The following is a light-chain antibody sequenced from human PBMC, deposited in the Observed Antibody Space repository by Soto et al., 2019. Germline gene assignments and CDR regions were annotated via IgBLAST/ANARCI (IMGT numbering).Light chain of an antibody. CDR3: QKYNSAPFT. CDR2: ASS. V-gene: IGKV1-27*01. CDR1: QGIRNY. J-gene: IGKJ3*01. Sequence: DIQMTQSPSSLSASVGERVAITCRASQGIRNYLAWYQQKPGKAPTLLIYASSTLQSGLPSRFSGSGSGTDFTLTISSLQPEDVATYYYQKYNSAPFTFGHGTKVDIK.